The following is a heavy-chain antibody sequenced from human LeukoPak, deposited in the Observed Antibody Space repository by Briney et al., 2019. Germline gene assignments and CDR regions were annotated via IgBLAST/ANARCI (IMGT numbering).Heavy chain of an antibody. CDR2: INSDESNT. V-gene: IGHV3-74*01. CDR1: GFTFSTYW. J-gene: IGHJ4*02. CDR3: ARLWDSSSSRHSDY. D-gene: IGHD6-6*01. Sequence: PGGSLRLSCAASGFTFSTYWMHWVRQAPGKGLVWVSHINSDESNTNYADSVKGRFTISRDNAKNTLYLQMNNLRAEDTAVYFCARLWDSSSSRHSDYWGQGTLVTVSS.